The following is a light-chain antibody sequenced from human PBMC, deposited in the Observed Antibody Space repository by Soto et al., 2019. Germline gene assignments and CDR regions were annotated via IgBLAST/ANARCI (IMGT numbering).Light chain of an antibody. CDR1: QSVSSSY. CDR3: QQYGSSPGT. J-gene: IGKJ1*01. Sequence: EIVLTQSPGTLSLSPGERATLSCRASQSVSSSYLASYQQKPGQAPRLLIYGASSRATGIPDRFSGSGSGTDFTLTISRLEPEDFAVYYCQQYGSSPGTFGQGTKVEIK. CDR2: GAS. V-gene: IGKV3-20*01.